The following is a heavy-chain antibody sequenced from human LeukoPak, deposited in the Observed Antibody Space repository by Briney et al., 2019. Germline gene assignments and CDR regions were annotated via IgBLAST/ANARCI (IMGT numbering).Heavy chain of an antibody. Sequence: PGGSLSLSCAPSGLTFNSFSKNWARQAPGKGLEWVSSISSSSSYIYYADSVKGRFTISRDNAKNSLYLQMNSLRAEDTAVYYSARDHQQWPLDCRGQGTLVTVSS. D-gene: IGHD6-19*01. V-gene: IGHV3-21*01. CDR3: ARDHQQWPLDC. J-gene: IGHJ4*02. CDR2: ISSSSSYI. CDR1: GLTFNSFS.